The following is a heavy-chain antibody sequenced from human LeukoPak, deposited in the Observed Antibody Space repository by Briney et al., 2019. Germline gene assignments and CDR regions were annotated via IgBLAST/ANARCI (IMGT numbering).Heavy chain of an antibody. CDR2: ISSSGNTI. V-gene: IGHV3-48*03. CDR3: ARDLRYSSGIDY. J-gene: IGHJ4*02. D-gene: IGHD5-18*01. Sequence: GGSLRLSCAASGFTFRSYEMNWVRQAPGKGLEWMLYISSSGNTIYYADSVKGRFTISRDNAKNSLYLQMNSLRVEDTAVYYCARDLRYSSGIDYWGQGTLVTVSS. CDR1: GFTFRSYE.